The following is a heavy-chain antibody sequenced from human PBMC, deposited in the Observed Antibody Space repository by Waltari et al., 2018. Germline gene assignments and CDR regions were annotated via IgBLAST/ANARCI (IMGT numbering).Heavy chain of an antibody. J-gene: IGHJ4*02. CDR3: AREIYGSGSYYYYYFDY. CDR2: INPNSGGT. D-gene: IGHD3-10*01. CDR1: GNTFNGYY. V-gene: IGHV1-2*06. Sequence: QVQLVQSGAEVKKPGAPVKAPCRASGNTFNGYYLNWVRKPPGQGLEWMGRINPNSGGTNYAQKFQGRVTMTRDTSISTAYMELSRLRSDDTAVYYCAREIYGSGSYYYYYFDYWGQGTLVTVSS.